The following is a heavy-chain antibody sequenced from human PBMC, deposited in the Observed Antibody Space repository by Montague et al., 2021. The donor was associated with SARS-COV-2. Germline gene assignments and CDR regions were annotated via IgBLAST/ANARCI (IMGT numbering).Heavy chain of an antibody. D-gene: IGHD3-9*01. CDR1: GFSLSTSGMR. Sequence: PALVKPTQTLTLTCTFSGFSLSTSGMRASWTRQPPGKALEWLARIDWDXDKFYSTSLKTRPTISKDTSKNQVVLTMTNMDPVDTATYYCARSYYDILTAYYTPFDYWGQGTLVTVSS. CDR3: ARSYYDILTAYYTPFDY. V-gene: IGHV2-70*04. CDR2: IDWDXDK. J-gene: IGHJ4*02.